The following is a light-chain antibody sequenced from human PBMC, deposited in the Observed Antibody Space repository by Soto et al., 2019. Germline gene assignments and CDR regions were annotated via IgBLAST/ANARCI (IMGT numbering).Light chain of an antibody. Sequence: QSVLTQPPSASGTPGQSVTISCSGSSSNIGSNTVNWYQQLPGTAPKLLIYSNNQRPSGVPDRFSGSKSGTSASLAISGLQSEDEADSYCAAWDDSLNGYVFGTGTKVTVL. CDR3: AAWDDSLNGYV. CDR2: SNN. V-gene: IGLV1-44*01. CDR1: SSNIGSNT. J-gene: IGLJ1*01.